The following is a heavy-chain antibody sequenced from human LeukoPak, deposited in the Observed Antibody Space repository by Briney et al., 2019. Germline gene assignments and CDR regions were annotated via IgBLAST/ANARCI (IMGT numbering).Heavy chain of an antibody. J-gene: IGHJ4*02. V-gene: IGHV3-21*04. Sequence: GGSLRLSCAASGFTFSSYSMNWVRQAPGKGLEWVSSISSSTSYIYYADSVKGRFTISRDNSKNTLYLQMNSLRAEDTAVYYCARRAGAYSHPYDYWGQGTLVTVSS. CDR3: ARRAGAYSHPYDY. D-gene: IGHD4/OR15-4a*01. CDR2: ISSSTSYI. CDR1: GFTFSSYS.